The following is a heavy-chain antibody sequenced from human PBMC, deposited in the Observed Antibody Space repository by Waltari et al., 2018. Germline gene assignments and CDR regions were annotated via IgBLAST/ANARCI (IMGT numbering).Heavy chain of an antibody. CDR1: GFTFSSYS. CDR2: SSSSSSYI. J-gene: IGHJ4*02. Sequence: EVQLVESGGGLVKPGGSLRLSCAASGFTFSSYSMNWVRQAPGKGVEWVSSSSSSSSYIYYADSVKGRFTISRDNAKNSLYLQINSLRAEDTAVYYCARDNGVGANDFDYWGQGTLVTVSS. D-gene: IGHD1-26*01. V-gene: IGHV3-21*01. CDR3: ARDNGVGANDFDY.